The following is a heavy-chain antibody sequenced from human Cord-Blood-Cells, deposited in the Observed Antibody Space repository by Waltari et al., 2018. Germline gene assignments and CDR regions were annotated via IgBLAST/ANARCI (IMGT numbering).Heavy chain of an antibody. CDR2: ISWDGGST. D-gene: IGHD2-2*01. J-gene: IGHJ4*02. V-gene: IGHV3-43D*04. Sequence: EVQLVEPGGVVVQPGGSMRFSCAASGLTFVDFVMLLVRQTPGKGLEWFSLISWDGGSTYYADSVKGLFTITRDNSKNSLYLQMNSLIAEDTALYDCAKGSHRIVVPSDNFDYWGQGTLVTVSS. CDR1: GLTFVDFV. CDR3: AKGSHRIVVPSDNFDY.